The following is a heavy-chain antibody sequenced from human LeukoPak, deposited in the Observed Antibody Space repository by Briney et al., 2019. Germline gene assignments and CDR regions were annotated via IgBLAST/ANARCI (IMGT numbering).Heavy chain of an antibody. J-gene: IGHJ5*02. CDR1: GGSISSTSYY. CDR3: ARLVSPYSNFHTTNWFHP. V-gene: IGHV4-39*01. D-gene: IGHD4-11*01. CDR2: IYYRGST. Sequence: SETLSLTCTVSGGSISSTSYYWGWIRQPPGKGLEWIGSIYYRGSTYYDPSLKSRVTISVDTSNNQFSLNLKSVTAADTAIYYCARLVSPYSNFHTTNWFHPWGQGTLVIVSS.